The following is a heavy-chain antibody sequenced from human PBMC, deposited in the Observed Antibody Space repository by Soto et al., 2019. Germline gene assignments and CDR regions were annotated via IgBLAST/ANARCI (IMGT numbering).Heavy chain of an antibody. Sequence: EVQLVESGGGLVQPGGSLRLSCAASGFTFSSYSMNWVRQAPGKGLEWVSYISSGSSTIYYADSVKGRFTISRDNAQNSLYLQMNSLRAEDTAVYYCAKTYSSGRGAFDVWGQGTIVTVSS. V-gene: IGHV3-48*01. CDR3: AKTYSSGRGAFDV. CDR1: GFTFSSYS. J-gene: IGHJ3*01. CDR2: ISSGSSTI. D-gene: IGHD6-19*01.